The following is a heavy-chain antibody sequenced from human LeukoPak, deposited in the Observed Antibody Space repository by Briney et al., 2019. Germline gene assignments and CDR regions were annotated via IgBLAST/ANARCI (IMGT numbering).Heavy chain of an antibody. J-gene: IGHJ4*02. CDR2: INHSGST. Sequence: PSETLSLTCAVYGGSFSGYYWSWIRQPPGKGLEWIGEINHSGSTNYNPSLKSRVIISVDTSKNKFSLKLSSVTAADTAVYYCARVGYDFWSGYHIDYWGQGTLVTVSS. CDR3: ARVGYDFWSGYHIDY. CDR1: GGSFSGYY. V-gene: IGHV4-34*01. D-gene: IGHD3-3*01.